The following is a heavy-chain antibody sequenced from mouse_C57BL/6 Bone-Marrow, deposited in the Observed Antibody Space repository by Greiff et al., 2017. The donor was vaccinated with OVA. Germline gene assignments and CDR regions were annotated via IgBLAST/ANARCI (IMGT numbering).Heavy chain of an antibody. J-gene: IGHJ2*01. V-gene: IGHV5-12*01. CDR1: GFTFSDYY. CDR2: ISNGGGST. Sequence: EVKVVESGGGLVQPGGSLKLSCAASGFTFSDYYMYWVRQTPEKRLEWVAYISNGGGSTYYPDTVKGRFTISRDNAKNTLYLQMSRLKSEDTAMYYCARHLTTVKGGYFDYWGQGTTLTVSS. CDR3: ARHLTTVKGGYFDY. D-gene: IGHD1-1*01.